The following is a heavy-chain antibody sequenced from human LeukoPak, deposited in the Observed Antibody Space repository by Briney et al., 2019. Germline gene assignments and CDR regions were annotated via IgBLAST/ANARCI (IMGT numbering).Heavy chain of an antibody. Sequence: GSLRLSCAASGFTFSSYAMSWVRQAPGKGLEWVSAISGSGGSTYYADSVKGRFTISRDNSKNTLYLQMNSLRAEDTAVYYCAKGGEYSSSWYWYFDYWGQGTLVTVSS. V-gene: IGHV3-23*01. CDR2: ISGSGGST. J-gene: IGHJ4*02. CDR3: AKGGEYSSSWYWYFDY. CDR1: GFTFSSYA. D-gene: IGHD6-13*01.